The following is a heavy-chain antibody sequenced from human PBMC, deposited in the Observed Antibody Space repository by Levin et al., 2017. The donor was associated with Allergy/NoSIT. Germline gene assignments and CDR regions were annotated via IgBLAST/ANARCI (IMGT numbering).Heavy chain of an antibody. CDR3: VRERYNYDPSTCHFPPTEYYSYGLDV. CDR2: IYYSGST. D-gene: IGHD3-22*01. J-gene: IGHJ6*02. V-gene: IGHV4-30-4*01. CDR1: GGSIAHGNYY. Sequence: SETLSLTCTVSGGSIAHGNYYWSWIRQSPGKGLEWIGYIYYSGSTSYNPSLKSRVSISLDTSKNQFSLKLSSVTAADTAVYYCVRERYNYDPSTCHFPPTEYYSYGLDVWGQGTTVNISS.